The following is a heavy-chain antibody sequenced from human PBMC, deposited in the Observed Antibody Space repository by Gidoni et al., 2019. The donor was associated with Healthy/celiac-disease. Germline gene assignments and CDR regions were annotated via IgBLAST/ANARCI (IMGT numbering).Heavy chain of an antibody. V-gene: IGHV1-2*06. J-gene: IGHJ4*02. Sequence: QVQLVQSAAEVKKPGASVKVSCKASGYTFTGYYMHWVRQAPGQGLEWMGRINPDSGGTNYAQKFQGRVTMTRDTSISTAYMELSRLRSDDTAVYYCANYNWNYSSDDYWGQGTLVTVSS. CDR1: GYTFTGYY. D-gene: IGHD1-7*01. CDR3: ANYNWNYSSDDY. CDR2: INPDSGGT.